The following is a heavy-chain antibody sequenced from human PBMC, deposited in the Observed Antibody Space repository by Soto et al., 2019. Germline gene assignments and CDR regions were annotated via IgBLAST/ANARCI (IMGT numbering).Heavy chain of an antibody. D-gene: IGHD4-17*01. CDR2: IHNGERT. J-gene: IGHJ4*02. CDR3: SYGDSPGPIDH. V-gene: IGHV4-61*08. CDR1: NGSISSGGYS. Sequence: SETLSLTCTVSNGSISSGGYSWSWIRQTPGKGLEYIGYIHNGERTNYNPSLESRVTISADTSKNQFSLRLSSVTAAATAMYYCSYGDSPGPIDHWGQGTLVTVSS.